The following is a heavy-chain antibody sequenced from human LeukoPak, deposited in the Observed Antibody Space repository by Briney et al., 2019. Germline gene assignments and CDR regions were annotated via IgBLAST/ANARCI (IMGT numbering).Heavy chain of an antibody. V-gene: IGHV1-8*01. CDR2: MNPNSGNT. Sequence: ASVKVSCKASGYTFTSYDINWVRQATGQGLEWMGWMNPNSGNTGYAQKFQGRVTMTRNTSISTAYMELSSLRSEDTAVYYCARGGCSSTSCYQGTEWFDPWGQGTLVTVSS. CDR3: ARGGCSSTSCYQGTEWFDP. CDR1: GYTFTSYD. D-gene: IGHD2-2*01. J-gene: IGHJ5*02.